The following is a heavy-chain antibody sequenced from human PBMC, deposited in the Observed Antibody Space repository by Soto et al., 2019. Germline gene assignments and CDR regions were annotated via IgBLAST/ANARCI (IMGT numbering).Heavy chain of an antibody. CDR2: IYYSGST. CDR1: GGSISSSSYY. D-gene: IGHD1-26*01. J-gene: IGHJ3*02. V-gene: IGHV4-39*01. CDR3: ARHPEVGLIAAFDI. Sequence: SETLSLTCTVSGGSISSSSYYWGWIRQPPGKGLEWIGSIYYSGSTYYNPSLKSRVTISVDTSKNQFSLKVSSVTAADTAVYYCARHPEVGLIAAFDIWGQGTMVTVSS.